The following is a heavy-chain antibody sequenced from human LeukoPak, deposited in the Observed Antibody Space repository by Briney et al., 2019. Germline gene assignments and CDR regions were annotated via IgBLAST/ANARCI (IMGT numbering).Heavy chain of an antibody. CDR2: IYYSGST. J-gene: IGHJ4*02. D-gene: IGHD2-15*01. CDR1: GGSISSSSYY. CDR3: ARLMCSGGSCSGDY. V-gene: IGHV4-39*01. Sequence: PSETLSLTCTVSGGSISSSSYYWGWIRQPPGKGLEWIGSIYYSGSTYYNPSLKSRVTISVDTSKNQFSPKLSSVTAADTAVYYCARLMCSGGSCSGDYWGQGTLVTVSS.